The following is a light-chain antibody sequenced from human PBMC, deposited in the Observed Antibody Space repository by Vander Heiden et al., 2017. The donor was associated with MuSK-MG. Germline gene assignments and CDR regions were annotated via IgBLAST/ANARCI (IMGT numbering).Light chain of an antibody. Sequence: SYVLTQPPSVSVAPGQTARITCGGNNIGRKSVHWYQQKPGQAPVLVVHDDYDRPSGIPERFSGSNSGNAATLTISGVEAGDEADYYCQVLDSTSDHPLVVFGGGTKLTVL. V-gene: IGLV3-21*02. CDR1: NIGRKS. CDR3: QVLDSTSDHPLVV. CDR2: DDY. J-gene: IGLJ2*01.